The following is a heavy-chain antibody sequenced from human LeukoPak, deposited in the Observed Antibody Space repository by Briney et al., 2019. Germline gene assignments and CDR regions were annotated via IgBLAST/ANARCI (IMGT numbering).Heavy chain of an antibody. V-gene: IGHV1-2*02. CDR3: ARDGGYCSGGSCHDAFDI. Sequence: ASVTVSCKASGYTFTGYYMHWVRQAPGQGLEWMGWINPSSGGTNYAQKFQGRVTMTRDTSISTAYMELSRLRSDDTAVYYCARDGGYCSGGSCHDAFDIWGQGTMVTVSS. CDR1: GYTFTGYY. J-gene: IGHJ3*02. CDR2: INPSSGGT. D-gene: IGHD2-15*01.